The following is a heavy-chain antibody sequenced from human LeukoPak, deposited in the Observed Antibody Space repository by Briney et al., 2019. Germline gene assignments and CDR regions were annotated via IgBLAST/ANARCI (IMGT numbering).Heavy chain of an antibody. V-gene: IGHV1-8*01. CDR2: MNPNRGNT. D-gene: IGHD3-10*01. J-gene: IGHJ4*02. CDR3: ARGPLTMVRGVIRGSFFDY. CDR1: GYTFTSYD. Sequence: ASVKVSCKASGYTFTSYDINSVRQATGQGVEWRGWMNPNRGNTGYAQKFQGRVTMTRNTSISTAYMELSSLRSEDTAVYYCARGPLTMVRGVIRGSFFDYWGQGTLVTVSS.